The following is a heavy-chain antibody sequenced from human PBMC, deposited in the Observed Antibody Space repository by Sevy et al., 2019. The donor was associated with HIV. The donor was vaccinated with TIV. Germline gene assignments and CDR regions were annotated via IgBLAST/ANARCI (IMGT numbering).Heavy chain of an antibody. CDR2: INYDGSDK. J-gene: IGHJ4*02. V-gene: IGHV3-30*02. CDR1: GFTFSSYG. CDR3: AKDPLISLGADLFDS. Sequence: GGSLRLSCATSGFTFSSYGMHWVRQAPGKGLQWVSFINYDGSDKKYGDSVKGRFTISRDNSKNTLYLQMNSLRAEDTGVYYCAKDPLISLGADLFDSGGQGTLVTVSS. D-gene: IGHD7-27*01.